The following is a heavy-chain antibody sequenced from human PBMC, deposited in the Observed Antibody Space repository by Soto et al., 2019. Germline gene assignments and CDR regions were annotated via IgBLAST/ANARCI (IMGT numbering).Heavy chain of an antibody. CDR2: ISSSSSYT. Sequence: QVQLVESGGGLVKPGGSLRLSCAASGFTFSDYYMSWIRQAPGKGLEWVSYISSSSSYTNYADSVKGRFTISRDNAKNPLYLQMNSLRAEDTAVYYCARVTYGGTNWFDPWGQGTLVTVSS. D-gene: IGHD1-1*01. CDR1: GFTFSDYY. V-gene: IGHV3-11*06. J-gene: IGHJ5*02. CDR3: ARVTYGGTNWFDP.